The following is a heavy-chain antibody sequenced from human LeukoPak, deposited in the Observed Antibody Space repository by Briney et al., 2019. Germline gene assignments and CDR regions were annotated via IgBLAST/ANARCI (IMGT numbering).Heavy chain of an antibody. CDR2: IKHNGDEL. CDR3: ARELRTFDS. D-gene: IGHD3-16*01. CDR1: GFTFSSYW. Sequence: PGGSLRLSCAASGFTFSSYWMTWVRQAPGKGLEWVANIKHNGDELNYVDSVEDRFTISRDNAKNSLYLHMTSLRAENTAVYYCARELRTFDSWGQGTLVTVSS. V-gene: IGHV3-7*01. J-gene: IGHJ4*02.